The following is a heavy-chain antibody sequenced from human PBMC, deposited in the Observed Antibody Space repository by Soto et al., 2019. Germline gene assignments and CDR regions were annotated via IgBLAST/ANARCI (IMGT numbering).Heavy chain of an antibody. J-gene: IGHJ5*02. D-gene: IGHD2-2*01. CDR3: ARGYCSSTSCYGYNWFDP. Sequence: SETLSLTCAVSGGSISSGGYSWSWIRQPPGKGLEWIGYIYHSGSTYYNPSLKSRVTISVDRSKNQFSLKLSSVTAADTAVYYCARGYCSSTSCYGYNWFDPWGQGTLVTVSS. CDR2: IYHSGST. CDR1: GGSISSGGYS. V-gene: IGHV4-30-2*01.